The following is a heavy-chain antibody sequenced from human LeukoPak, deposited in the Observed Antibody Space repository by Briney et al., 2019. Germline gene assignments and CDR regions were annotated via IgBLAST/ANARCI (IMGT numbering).Heavy chain of an antibody. D-gene: IGHD6-19*01. CDR2: IDPSDSYT. V-gene: IGHV5-10-1*01. CDR3: ARSLSSGWPGFGY. J-gene: IGHJ4*02. CDR1: GYIFTNYW. Sequence: PGESLKISCKGSGYIFTNYWINWVRQMPGKGLEWMGKIDPSDSYTNYSPSFQGHVTISADKSISTAYLQWSSLKASDTAMYYCARSLSSGWPGFGYWGQGALVTVSS.